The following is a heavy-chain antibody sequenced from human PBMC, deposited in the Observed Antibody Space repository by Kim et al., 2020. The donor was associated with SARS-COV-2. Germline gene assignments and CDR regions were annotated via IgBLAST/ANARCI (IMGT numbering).Heavy chain of an antibody. CDR2: IYYSGST. D-gene: IGHD6-13*01. CDR3: ASDAGTGSGLFDY. CDR1: GGSISSSSYY. V-gene: IGHV4-39*01. J-gene: IGHJ4*02. Sequence: SETLSLTCTVSGGSISSSSYYWGWIRQPPGKGLEWIGSIYYSGSTYYNPSLKSRVTISVDTSKNQFSLKLSSVTAADTAVYYCASDAGTGSGLFDYWGQGTLVTVSS.